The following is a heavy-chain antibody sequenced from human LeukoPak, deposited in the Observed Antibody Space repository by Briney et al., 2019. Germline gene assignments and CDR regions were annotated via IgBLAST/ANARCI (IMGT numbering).Heavy chain of an antibody. CDR1: GGSISSGDYY. D-gene: IGHD6-13*01. J-gene: IGHJ5*02. CDR3: AREKGHYSSSWYGWFDP. CDR2: IYYSGST. Sequence: PSQTLSLTCTVSGGSISSGDYYWRWLRHPPGKGLEWIGYIYYSGSTYYNPSLESRVTISVDTSKNQFSLKLSSVTAADTAVYYCAREKGHYSSSWYGWFDPWGEGTLVTVSS. V-gene: IGHV4-30-4*01.